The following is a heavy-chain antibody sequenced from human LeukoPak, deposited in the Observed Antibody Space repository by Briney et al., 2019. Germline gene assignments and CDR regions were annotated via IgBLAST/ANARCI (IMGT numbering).Heavy chain of an antibody. CDR1: GGSISSYY. CDR2: IYYTGST. D-gene: IGHD2-15*01. Sequence: ASETLSLTCTVSGGSISSYYWSWIRQPPGKGLEWIGYIYYTGSTNYNPSLKSRVTISVDTSKNQFSLKLSSVTAADTAVYYCARGGSKQEYWGQGTLASVSS. J-gene: IGHJ4*02. CDR3: ARGGSKQEY. V-gene: IGHV4-59*01.